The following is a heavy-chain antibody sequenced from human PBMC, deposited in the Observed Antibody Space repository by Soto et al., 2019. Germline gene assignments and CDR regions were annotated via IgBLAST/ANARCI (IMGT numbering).Heavy chain of an antibody. V-gene: IGHV4-34*01. CDR2: INHSGST. CDR3: ARRDGRLLWFGELLSHDAFDI. J-gene: IGHJ3*02. Sequence: QVQLQQWGAGLLKPSETLSLTCAVYGGSFSGYYWSWIRQPPGKGLEWIGEINHSGSTNYNPSLKSRVTISVDTSKNQFSLKLSSVTAEDTAVYYCARRDGRLLWFGELLSHDAFDIWGQGTMVTVSS. D-gene: IGHD3-10*01. CDR1: GGSFSGYY.